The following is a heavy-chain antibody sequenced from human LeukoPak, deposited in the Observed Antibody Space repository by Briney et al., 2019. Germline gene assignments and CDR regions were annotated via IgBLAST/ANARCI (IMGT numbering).Heavy chain of an antibody. CDR1: GFTFSTFG. CDR2: IRYDGSNK. D-gene: IGHD3-22*01. Sequence: GGSLRLSCAASGFTFSTFGMHWVRQAPGKGLEWVAFIRYDGSNKYYADSVKGRFTISRDNSRNTLYLQMSSLRPEDTAVYYCAKDLDSDDSSDWGALDIWGQGTMVTVSS. J-gene: IGHJ3*02. CDR3: AKDLDSDDSSDWGALDI. V-gene: IGHV3-30*02.